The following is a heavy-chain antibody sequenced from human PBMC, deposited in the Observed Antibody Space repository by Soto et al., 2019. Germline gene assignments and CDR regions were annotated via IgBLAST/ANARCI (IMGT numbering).Heavy chain of an antibody. D-gene: IGHD4-17*01. CDR1: GGSISSRSSY. CDR3: AKGLDYGNSVALNWFDP. CDR2: ISGSGGST. Sequence: ETLSLTCTVSGGSISSRSSYWGWIRQPPGKGLEWVSAISGSGGSTYYADSVKGRFTISRDNSKNTLYLQMNSLRAEDTAVYYCAKGLDYGNSVALNWFDPWGQGTLVTVSS. J-gene: IGHJ5*02. V-gene: IGHV3-23*01.